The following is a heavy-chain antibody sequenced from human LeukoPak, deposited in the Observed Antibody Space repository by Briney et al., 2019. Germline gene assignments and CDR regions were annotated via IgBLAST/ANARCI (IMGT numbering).Heavy chain of an antibody. V-gene: IGHV3-30*04. CDR3: VRGSKIRGVIPEGEFDY. CDR2: ISYDGKKT. Sequence: GGSLRLSCEASGFTFSHFAMHWVRQAPGKGLEWVAVISYDGKKTYYADSVMGRFTLSRDDSQNTVYLQMNSLRDDDTALYYCVRGSKIRGVIPEGEFDYWGLGTLVTVSP. CDR1: GFTFSHFA. J-gene: IGHJ4*02. D-gene: IGHD3-10*01.